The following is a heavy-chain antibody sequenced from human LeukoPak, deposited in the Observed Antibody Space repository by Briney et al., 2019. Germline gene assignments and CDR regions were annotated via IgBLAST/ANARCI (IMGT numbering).Heavy chain of an antibody. CDR2: IYYSGDT. V-gene: IGHV4-39*01. CDR1: GGSISSSSKY. D-gene: IGHD6-13*01. J-gene: IGHJ5*02. Sequence: SETLSLTCSVSGGSISSSSKYWGWIRQPPGKGLEWIGSIYYSGDTYYNPSLRSRVTISVDTSKNQFSLKLTSVTAADTAVYYCARSSAAAGPTHNWFGPWGQGTLVTVPS. CDR3: ARSSAAAGPTHNWFGP.